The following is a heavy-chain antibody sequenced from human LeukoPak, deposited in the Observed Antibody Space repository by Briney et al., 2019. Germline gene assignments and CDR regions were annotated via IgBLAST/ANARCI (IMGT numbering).Heavy chain of an antibody. CDR2: ISPAGDT. CDR3: VRGYFELDP. V-gene: IGHV3-13*01. Sequence: GGSLRLSCSASGFTVSNSDMQWVRQVTGKGLEWVSTISPAGDTYYPGSVKGRFTVSRDDAKNSLYLEMNSLTVGDTAVYYCVRGYFELDPWGQGTLVTVSS. J-gene: IGHJ5*02. CDR1: GFTVSNSD. D-gene: IGHD3-22*01.